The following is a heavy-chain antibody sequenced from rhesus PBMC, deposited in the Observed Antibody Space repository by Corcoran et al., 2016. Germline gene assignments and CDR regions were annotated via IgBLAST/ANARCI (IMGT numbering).Heavy chain of an antibody. CDR1: GFTFRSYV. Sequence: EVQLVETGGGLVQPGGSLRLSCAASGFTFRSYVMHWVRQAPGKGLEWISAINRDGGSTYYADSVKGRFTISRDNSKNTLSLQMNSLRAEDTAVYYCAKPDPYLDYWGQGVLVTVSS. D-gene: IGHD6-19*01. J-gene: IGHJ4*01. CDR2: INRDGGST. CDR3: AKPDPYLDY. V-gene: IGHV3S5*01.